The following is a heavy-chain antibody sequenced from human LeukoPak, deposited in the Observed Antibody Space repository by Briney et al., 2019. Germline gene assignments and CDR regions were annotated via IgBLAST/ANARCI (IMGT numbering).Heavy chain of an antibody. CDR1: GGLFISYT. D-gene: IGHD4-17*01. CDR2: IITFLDRA. V-gene: IGHV1-69*02. Sequence: SVKVSCKASGGLFISYTITWVRQAPGQGLEWMGRIITFLDRADYAQNFQGRVTITADKSTSTVYMELRRLRSEDTAVYYCARNYGDYDAFDIWGQGTMVAVSS. J-gene: IGHJ3*02. CDR3: ARNYGDYDAFDI.